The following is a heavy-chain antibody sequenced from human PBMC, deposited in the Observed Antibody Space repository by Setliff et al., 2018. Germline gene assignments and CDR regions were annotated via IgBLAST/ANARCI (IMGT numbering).Heavy chain of an antibody. J-gene: IGHJ5*02. Sequence: PGGSLRLSCAASGFTFSIYSMSWVRQAPGKGPEWVARTNSDGSTASYADSVKGRFTISRDNARNTVYLQMNRLRGEDTAVYFCARDYDGRYFDPWGQGTLVTVSS. CDR3: ARDYDGRYFDP. V-gene: IGHV3-74*01. CDR1: GFTFSIYS. CDR2: TNSDGSTA. D-gene: IGHD6-19*01.